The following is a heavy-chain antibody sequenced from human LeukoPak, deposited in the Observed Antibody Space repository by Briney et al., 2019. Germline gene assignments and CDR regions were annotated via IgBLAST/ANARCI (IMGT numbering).Heavy chain of an antibody. CDR3: ARGYCSGGSCYSVENWFDP. J-gene: IGHJ5*02. CDR2: INPNSGGT. Sequence: GASVKVSCKVSGYTLTELSMHWVRQAPGKGLEWMGRINPNSGGTNYAQKFQGRVTMTRDTSISTAYMELSRLRSDDTAVYYCARGYCSGGSCYSVENWFDPWGQGTLVTVSS. CDR1: GYTLTELS. D-gene: IGHD2-15*01. V-gene: IGHV1-2*06.